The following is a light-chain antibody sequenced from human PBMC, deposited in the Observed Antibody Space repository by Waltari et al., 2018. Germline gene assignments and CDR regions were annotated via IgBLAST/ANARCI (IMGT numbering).Light chain of an antibody. CDR2: EVS. Sequence: QSALTQPASVSGSPGQSINVSCTGTSSAVGRYNLVSWYQHHPPKAPKLMIYEVSKRPSGVSNRFSGSKSGNTASLTISGLQPEDEADYYCCSYAGANTYVFGSGTKVTVL. V-gene: IGLV2-23*02. CDR1: SSAVGRYNL. J-gene: IGLJ1*01. CDR3: CSYAGANTYV.